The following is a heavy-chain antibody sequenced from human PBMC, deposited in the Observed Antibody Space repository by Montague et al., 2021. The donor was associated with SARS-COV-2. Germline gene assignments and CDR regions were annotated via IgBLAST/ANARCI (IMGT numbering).Heavy chain of an antibody. J-gene: IGHJ3*02. CDR2: IYYSGST. CDR1: GGSISSYY. V-gene: IGHV4-59*08. CDR3: ARQENSSGWFKPDAFDI. Sequence: SETLSLTCTVSGGSISSYYWSWIRQPPGKGLEWIGYIYYSGSTNYNPPLKSRVTISVDTSKNQFSLKLSSVTAADTAVYYCARQENSSGWFKPDAFDIWGQGTMVTVSS. D-gene: IGHD6-19*01.